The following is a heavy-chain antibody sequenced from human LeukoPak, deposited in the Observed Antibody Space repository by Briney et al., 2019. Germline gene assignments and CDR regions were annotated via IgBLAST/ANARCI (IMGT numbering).Heavy chain of an antibody. V-gene: IGHV1-2*02. D-gene: IGHD3-3*01. Sequence: ASVKVSCKASGYTFTDYFMHWVRQAPGQGLEWMGWINPNSGGTNYAQKFQGRVTMTRDTSISTAYMELSRLRSDDTAVYYCARDRGSQWYDFWSGYLAIGYYYYMDVWGKGTTVTVSS. CDR1: GYTFTDYF. CDR3: ARDRGSQWYDFWSGYLAIGYYYYMDV. J-gene: IGHJ6*03. CDR2: INPNSGGT.